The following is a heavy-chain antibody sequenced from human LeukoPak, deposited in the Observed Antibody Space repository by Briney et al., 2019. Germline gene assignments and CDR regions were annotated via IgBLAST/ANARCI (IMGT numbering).Heavy chain of an antibody. CDR3: ARGRYGSGSFDY. D-gene: IGHD3-10*01. J-gene: IGHJ4*02. Sequence: GRSLSLSCAASGFSILTYDMNWVRQAPGKGLEWLTILWPDGATKYYADSVKGRFTISRDNSKNTLSLQMNSLRAEDTAVYYCARGRYGSGSFDYWGQGALVTVSS. CDR2: LWPDGATK. CDR1: GFSILTYD. V-gene: IGHV3-33*01.